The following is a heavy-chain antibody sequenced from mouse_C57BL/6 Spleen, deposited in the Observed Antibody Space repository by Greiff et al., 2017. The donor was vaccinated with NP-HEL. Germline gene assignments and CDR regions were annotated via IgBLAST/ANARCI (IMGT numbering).Heavy chain of an antibody. CDR3: ARVLYSNYWYFDV. CDR1: GYTFTDYY. J-gene: IGHJ1*03. CDR2: INPYNGGT. D-gene: IGHD2-5*01. Sequence: EVQLQQSGPVLVKPGASVKMSCKASGYTFTDYYMNWVKQSHGKSLEWIGVINPYNGGTSYNQKLKGKATLTVDKSSSTAYMELNSLTSEDSAVYYCARVLYSNYWYFDVWGTGTTVTVSS. V-gene: IGHV1-19*01.